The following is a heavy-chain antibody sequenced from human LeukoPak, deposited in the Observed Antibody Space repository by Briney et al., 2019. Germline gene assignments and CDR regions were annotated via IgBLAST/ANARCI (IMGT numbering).Heavy chain of an antibody. V-gene: IGHV5-51*01. CDR2: IYPGDSDT. Sequence: GGALKISCKGSGYIFTSYWIGWVRQVPGKGLEGMGIIYPGDSDTRYSLSFQGQVTISADKSISTAYLQWSSLKASDTAMYYCARHSSGYYLNAFDIWGQGTMVTVSS. CDR1: GYIFTSYW. J-gene: IGHJ3*02. D-gene: IGHD3-22*01. CDR3: ARHSSGYYLNAFDI.